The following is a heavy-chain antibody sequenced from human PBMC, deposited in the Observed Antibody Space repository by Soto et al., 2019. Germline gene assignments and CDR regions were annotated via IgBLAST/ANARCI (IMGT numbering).Heavy chain of an antibody. V-gene: IGHV1-2*04. Sequence: ASVKVSCKASGYTFTGYYMHWVRQAPGQGLEWMGWINPNSGGTNYAQKFQGWVTMTRDTSISTAYMELSRLRSDDTAVYYCARDLYPYYYGAGSGETESYGMDVWAQGPTVTV. D-gene: IGHD3-10*01. CDR2: INPNSGGT. CDR3: ARDLYPYYYGAGSGETESYGMDV. CDR1: GYTFTGYY. J-gene: IGHJ6*02.